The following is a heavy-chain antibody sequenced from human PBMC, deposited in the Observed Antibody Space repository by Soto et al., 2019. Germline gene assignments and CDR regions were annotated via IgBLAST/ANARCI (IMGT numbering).Heavy chain of an antibody. V-gene: IGHV1-69*12. CDR1: GGTFSSYA. CDR3: ASRRSGHSSLGLTYGMDV. Sequence: QVQLVQSGAEVKKPGSSVKVSCKASGGTFSSYAISWVRQAPGQGLEWMGGIIPIFGTANYAQKFQGRVRITADESTSTAYMELSSLRSEDTAVYYCASRRSGHSSLGLTYGMDVWGQGTTVTVSS. D-gene: IGHD3-10*01. J-gene: IGHJ6*02. CDR2: IIPIFGTA.